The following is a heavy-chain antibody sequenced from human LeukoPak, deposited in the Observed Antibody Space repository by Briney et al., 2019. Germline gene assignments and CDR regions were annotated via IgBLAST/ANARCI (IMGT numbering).Heavy chain of an antibody. CDR1: GGSISNSGYY. V-gene: IGHV4-39*01. CDR3: ARLTSGWYVIY. D-gene: IGHD6-19*01. J-gene: IGHJ4*02. Sequence: SEPLSLTCTVSGGSISNSGYYWGWIRQPPGKGLEWIGSIYYTGNTYYNPSLNSRVTISVDTSKNQFSLKLSSVTDADTAIYYCARLTSGWYVIYWGQGTLVTVSS. CDR2: IYYTGNT.